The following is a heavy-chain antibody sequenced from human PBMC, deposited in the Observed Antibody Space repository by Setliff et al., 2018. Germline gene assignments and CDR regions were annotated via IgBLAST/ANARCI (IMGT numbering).Heavy chain of an antibody. D-gene: IGHD4-17*01. Sequence: PSETLSLTCAVYGGSFSGYYWSWIRQPAGRGLEWIGHIYIGGSANYNPSLKGRVTISVDTSKNQFSLKLSSVTAADTAVYYCARVNGAGFDPWGQGTRVTVS. V-gene: IGHV4-59*10. CDR1: GGSFSGYY. J-gene: IGHJ5*02. CDR2: IYIGGSA. CDR3: ARVNGAGFDP.